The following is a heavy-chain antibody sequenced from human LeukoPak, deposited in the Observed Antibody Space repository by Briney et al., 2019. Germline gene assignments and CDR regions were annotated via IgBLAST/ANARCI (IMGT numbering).Heavy chain of an antibody. D-gene: IGHD6-13*01. Sequence: SQTLSLTCAVSGGSISSRGYSWSWIRQPPGKGLEWIGYIYHSGNTYYNPSLKSRVTMSVDRSKNQFSLKLNSVTAADAAVYYCVRTVALHGIATAGYFDYWGQGARVTVSS. J-gene: IGHJ4*02. CDR1: GGSISSRGYS. CDR2: IYHSGNT. CDR3: VRTVALHGIATAGYFDY. V-gene: IGHV4-30-2*01.